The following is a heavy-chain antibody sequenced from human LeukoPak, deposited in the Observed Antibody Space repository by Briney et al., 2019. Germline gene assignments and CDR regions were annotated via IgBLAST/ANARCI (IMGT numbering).Heavy chain of an antibody. CDR1: GGSISSSSYY. V-gene: IGHV4-39*01. CDR2: IYYSGST. J-gene: IGHJ5*02. Sequence: SETLSLTCTVSGGSISSSSYYWGWIRQPPGKGLEWIGSIYYSGSTYYNPSLKSRVTISVDTSKNQFSLKLSSVTAADTAVYYCASRPRGGSYDWFDPWGQGTLVTVSS. CDR3: ASRPRGGSYDWFDP. D-gene: IGHD1-26*01.